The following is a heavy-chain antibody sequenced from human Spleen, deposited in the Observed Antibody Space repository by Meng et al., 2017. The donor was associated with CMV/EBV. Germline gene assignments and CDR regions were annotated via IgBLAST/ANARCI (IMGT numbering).Heavy chain of an antibody. D-gene: IGHD2-2*01. CDR2: IYYSGST. V-gene: IGHV4-30-4*08. J-gene: IGHJ5*02. CDR1: ISRGDYS. Sequence: ISRGDYSWSWIRQPPGKGLEWIGYIYYSGSTYYNPSLKSRVTISVDTSKNQFSLKLSSVTVADTAVYYCARDGMQYCSSTSCFGWFDPWGQGTLVTVSS. CDR3: ARDGMQYCSSTSCFGWFDP.